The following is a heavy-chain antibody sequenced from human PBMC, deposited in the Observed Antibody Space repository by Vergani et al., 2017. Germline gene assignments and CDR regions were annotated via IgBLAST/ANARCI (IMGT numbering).Heavy chain of an antibody. J-gene: IGHJ4*02. V-gene: IGHV4-39*07. D-gene: IGHD2-2*01. CDR2: INHSGST. CDR1: GASIRSSNYY. Sequence: QLQLQESGPGLVKPSATLSLTCSVSGASIRSSNYYWGWIRQPPGKGLEWIGEINHSGSTNYNPSLKSRVTMSVDTSKNQFSLKLSSVTAADTAVYYCASVSLGYCSSTSCFGLDYWGQGTLVTVSS. CDR3: ASVSLGYCSSTSCFGLDY.